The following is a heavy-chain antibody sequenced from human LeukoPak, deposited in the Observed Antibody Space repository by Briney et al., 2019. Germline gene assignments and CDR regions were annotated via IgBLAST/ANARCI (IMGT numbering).Heavy chain of an antibody. CDR2: INHSGST. V-gene: IGHV4-34*01. CDR1: GGSFSGYY. J-gene: IGHJ6*03. CDR3: ARGRCSGGSCYWLSYYYYMDV. D-gene: IGHD2-15*01. Sequence: SETLSLTCAVYGGSFSGYYWSWIRQLPGKGLEWIGEINHSGSTNYNPSLKSRVTISVDTSKNQFSLKLSSVTAADTAVYYCARGRCSGGSCYWLSYYYYMDVWGKGTTVTVSS.